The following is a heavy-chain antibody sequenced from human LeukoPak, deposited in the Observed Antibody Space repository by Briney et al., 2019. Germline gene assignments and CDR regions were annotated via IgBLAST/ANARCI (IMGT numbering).Heavy chain of an antibody. Sequence: GGSLRLSCAASGFTFSSYAMSWVRQAPGKGLEWVSVIYSGGSTYYADSVKGRFTISRDNSKNTLYLQMNSLRAEDTAVYYCARGGMIVASDYWGQGTLVTVSS. CDR1: GFTFSSYA. CDR2: IYSGGST. V-gene: IGHV3-66*01. D-gene: IGHD3-22*01. J-gene: IGHJ4*02. CDR3: ARGGMIVASDY.